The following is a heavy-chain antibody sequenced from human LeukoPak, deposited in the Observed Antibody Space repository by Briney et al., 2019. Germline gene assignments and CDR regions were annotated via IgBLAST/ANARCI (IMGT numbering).Heavy chain of an antibody. CDR2: IYHSGST. V-gene: IGHV4-30-2*01. J-gene: IGHJ4*02. D-gene: IGHD4-17*01. CDR1: GGSISSGGYS. Sequence: SETLSLTCAVSGGSISSGGYSWSWIRQPPGKGLEWIGYIYHSGSTYYNPSLKSRVTISVDRSKNQFSLKLSSVTAADTAVYYCATLGDYEGGYYFDYWGQGTLVTVSS. CDR3: ATLGDYEGGYYFDY.